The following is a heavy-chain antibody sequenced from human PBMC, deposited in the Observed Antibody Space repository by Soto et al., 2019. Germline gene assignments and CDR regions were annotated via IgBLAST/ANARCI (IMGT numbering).Heavy chain of an antibody. CDR2: IYYSGST. V-gene: IGHV4-30-4*01. CDR1: GGSISSGDYY. CDR3: ARGPIAAAGFN. Sequence: SETLSLTCTVSGGSISSGDYYWSWIRQPPGKGLEWIGYIYYSGSTYYNPSLKSRVTISVDTSKNQFSLKLSSVTAADTAVYYCARGPIAAAGFNWGQGTLVTVSS. D-gene: IGHD6-13*01. J-gene: IGHJ4*02.